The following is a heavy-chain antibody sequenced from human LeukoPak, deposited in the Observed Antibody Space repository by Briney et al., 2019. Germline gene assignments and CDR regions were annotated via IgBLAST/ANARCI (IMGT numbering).Heavy chain of an antibody. J-gene: IGHJ4*02. D-gene: IGHD2-2*01. CDR1: GGSISSGSYY. CDR2: IYTSGST. V-gene: IGHV4-61*02. Sequence: PSETLSLTCTASGGSISSGSYYWSWIRQPAGKGLEWIGRIYTSGSTNYNPSLKSRVTISVDTSKNQFSLKLSSVTAADTAVYYCARSAVVVPAALAYFDYWGQGTLVTVSS. CDR3: ARSAVVVPAALAYFDY.